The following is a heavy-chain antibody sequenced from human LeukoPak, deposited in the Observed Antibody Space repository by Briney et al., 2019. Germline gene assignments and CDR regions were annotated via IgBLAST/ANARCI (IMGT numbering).Heavy chain of an antibody. Sequence: PSETLSLTCTVSGGSISSYYWSWIRQPPGKGLEWIGYIYTSGSTNYNPSLKSRVTISVDTSKNQFSLKLSSVTAADTAVYYYARFRNGYFDYWGQGTLVTVSS. CDR2: IYTSGST. CDR3: ARFRNGYFDY. J-gene: IGHJ4*02. D-gene: IGHD2/OR15-2a*01. V-gene: IGHV4-4*09. CDR1: GGSISSYY.